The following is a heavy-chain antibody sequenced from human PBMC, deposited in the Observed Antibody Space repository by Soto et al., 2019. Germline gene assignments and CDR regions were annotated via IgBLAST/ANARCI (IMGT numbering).Heavy chain of an antibody. J-gene: IGHJ4*02. CDR2: ISYDGSNK. Sequence: QVQLVESGGGMVHPGKSLRLSCAASGFRFSGTGMHWVRQAPGKGLGWLAVISYDGSNKFHADSVKGRFTISRDNSMNTLYLQLYSLRPEDTAVYYCARGTVAGIAYYLDYWGQGTLVTVSS. V-gene: IGHV3-30*03. D-gene: IGHD2-15*01. CDR1: GFRFSGTG. CDR3: ARGTVAGIAYYLDY.